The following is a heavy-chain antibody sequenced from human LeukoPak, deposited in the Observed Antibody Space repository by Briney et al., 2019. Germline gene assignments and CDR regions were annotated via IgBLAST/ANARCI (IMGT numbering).Heavy chain of an antibody. J-gene: IGHJ4*02. CDR2: IYYSGST. CDR1: GGSISSYY. D-gene: IGHD6-13*01. V-gene: IGHV4-59*01. CDR3: ARGEDSSSWYDY. Sequence: KTSETLSLTCTVSGGSISSYYWSWIRQPPGKGLEWIGYIYYSGSTNYNPSLKSRVTILVDTSKNQFSLKLSSVTAADTAVYYCARGEDSSSWYDYWGQGTLVTVSS.